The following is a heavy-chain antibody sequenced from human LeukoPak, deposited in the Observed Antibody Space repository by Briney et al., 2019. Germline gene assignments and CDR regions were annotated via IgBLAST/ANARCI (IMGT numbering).Heavy chain of an antibody. CDR1: GGTFSSYA. D-gene: IGHD3-22*01. J-gene: IGHJ4*02. V-gene: IGHV1-69*06. CDR3: ASGRGDYDSSGYYDY. Sequence: GSSVKVSCKASGGTFSSYAISWVRQAPGQGLEWMGGIIPIFGTANYAQKFQGRVTITADKSTSTAYVELSSLRSEDTAVYYCASGRGDYDSSGYYDYWSQGTLVTVSS. CDR2: IIPIFGTA.